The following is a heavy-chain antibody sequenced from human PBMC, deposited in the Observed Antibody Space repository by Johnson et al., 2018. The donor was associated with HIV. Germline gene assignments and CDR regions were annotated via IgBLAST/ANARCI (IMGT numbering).Heavy chain of an antibody. D-gene: IGHD3-22*01. CDR1: GFTFSSYA. V-gene: IGHV3-7*01. Sequence: VQLVESGGGVVQPGRSLRLSCAASGFTFSSYAMHWVRQAPGKGLEWVANINEDGSQNYHVDSVKGRLTISRDNAKNSLYLQMNSLRAEDTAVYYCARDPRGLIVAPSDAFDIWGQGTMVTVSS. J-gene: IGHJ3*02. CDR2: INEDGSQN. CDR3: ARDPRGLIVAPSDAFDI.